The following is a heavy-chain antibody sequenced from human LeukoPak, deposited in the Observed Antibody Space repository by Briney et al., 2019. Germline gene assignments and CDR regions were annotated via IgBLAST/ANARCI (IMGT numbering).Heavy chain of an antibody. J-gene: IGHJ4*02. CDR1: GYRFTNYW. CDR2: IHPGESET. D-gene: IGHD3-22*01. Sequence: GESLKISCKGSGYRFTNYWIGWLRQMPGQGLEWMGIIHPGESETRYSPSFQGQVTLSVDTSIITAYLQWTSLKASDTAMYYCARLGSRAYYYGEHWGQGTLGSLSS. V-gene: IGHV5-51*01. CDR3: ARLGSRAYYYGEH.